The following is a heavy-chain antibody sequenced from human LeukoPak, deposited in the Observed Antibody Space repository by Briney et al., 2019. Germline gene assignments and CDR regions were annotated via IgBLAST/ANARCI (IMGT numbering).Heavy chain of an antibody. Sequence: GGSLRLSCAASGFTFGSYGMHWVRQAPGKGLEWVTFIRSDGSNKYYADSVKGRFTISRDNSKNTLYLQMNSLRAEDTAVYYCAKVLLWFGELLSAIDYWGQGTLVTVSS. V-gene: IGHV3-30*02. J-gene: IGHJ4*02. D-gene: IGHD3-10*01. CDR3: AKVLLWFGELLSAIDY. CDR2: IRSDGSNK. CDR1: GFTFGSYG.